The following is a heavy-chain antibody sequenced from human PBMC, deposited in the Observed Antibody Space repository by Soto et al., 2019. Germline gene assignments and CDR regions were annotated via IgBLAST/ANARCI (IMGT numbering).Heavy chain of an antibody. CDR2: VQYTGGT. D-gene: IGHD2-8*01. J-gene: IGHJ5*02. CDR1: GDSISTYY. Sequence: QLQESGPGLVKPSETLSLTCTVSGDSISTYYWSWIRQPPGKGLEWMGFVQYTGGTNYNPSLKGRVTISVDTSKNQFSLRLSSVTAADTAVYFCARHRGYCANGTCLDWFDPWGQGTLVTVSP. CDR3: ARHRGYCANGTCLDWFDP. V-gene: IGHV4-59*08.